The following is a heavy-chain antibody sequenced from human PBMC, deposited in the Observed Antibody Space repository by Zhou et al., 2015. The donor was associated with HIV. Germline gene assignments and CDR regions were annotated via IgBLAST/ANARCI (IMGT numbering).Heavy chain of an antibody. Sequence: QVQLVQSGAEVKKPGSSVKVSCKASGGTFSSYAISWVRQAPGQGLEWMGGIIPIFGTANYAQKFQGRVTITADESTSTAYMELSSLRSEDTAVYYCARDRMEESVVPAANNWFDPWGQGTLVTVSS. D-gene: IGHD2-2*01. CDR2: IIPIFGTA. J-gene: IGHJ5*02. V-gene: IGHV1-69*01. CDR1: GGTFSSYA. CDR3: ARDRMEESVVPAANNWFDP.